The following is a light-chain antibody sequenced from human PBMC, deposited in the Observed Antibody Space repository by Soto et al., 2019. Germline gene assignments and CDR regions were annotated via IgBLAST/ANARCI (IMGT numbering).Light chain of an antibody. Sequence: EIVLTQSPGTLSLSPGERGTLSCRASQSVSSSYLAWYQQKPGQAPGPLIYGASSRATGIPDRFSGSGSGTDFTLTISRLEPEDFAVYYCQQYGSSPWTFGQGTKVETK. CDR3: QQYGSSPWT. V-gene: IGKV3-20*01. CDR1: QSVSSSY. CDR2: GAS. J-gene: IGKJ1*01.